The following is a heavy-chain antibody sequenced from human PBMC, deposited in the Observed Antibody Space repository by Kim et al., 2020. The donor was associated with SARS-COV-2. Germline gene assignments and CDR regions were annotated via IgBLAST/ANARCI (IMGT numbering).Heavy chain of an antibody. J-gene: IGHJ6*02. Sequence: GGSLRLSCAASGFTFSDYYMSWIRQAPGKGLEWVSYISSSGSTIYYADSVKGRFTISRDNAKNSLYLQMNSLRAEDTAVYYCARDFRPLYDSGYDHYYYYGMDVWGQGTTVTVSS. CDR3: ARDFRPLYDSGYDHYYYYGMDV. CDR1: GFTFSDYY. V-gene: IGHV3-11*01. D-gene: IGHD5-12*01. CDR2: ISSSGSTI.